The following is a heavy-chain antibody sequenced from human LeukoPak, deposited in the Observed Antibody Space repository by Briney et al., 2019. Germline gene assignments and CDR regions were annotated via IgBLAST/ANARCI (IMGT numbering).Heavy chain of an antibody. CDR2: INPNSGGT. Sequence: ASVKVSCKASGYTFTGYYMHWVRQAPGQGLEWMGWINPNSGGTNYAQKFQGRVTMTRDTSISTAYMELSRLRSDDTAVYYCARDQGGVVPPAAIDNWGQEPLVTVSS. CDR3: ARDQGGVVPPAAIDN. CDR1: GYTFTGYY. V-gene: IGHV1-2*02. J-gene: IGHJ4*02. D-gene: IGHD2-2*02.